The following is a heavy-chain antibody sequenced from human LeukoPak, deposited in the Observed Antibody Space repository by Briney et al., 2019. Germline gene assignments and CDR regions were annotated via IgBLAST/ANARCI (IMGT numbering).Heavy chain of an antibody. V-gene: IGHV3-7*03. CDR2: IKQDGSEK. Sequence: GGSLRLSCAASGFTFNSYWMSWVRQAPGKGLEWVANIKQDGSEKYYVGSVKGRFTISRDNAKNSLDLQMNSLRAEDTAVYYCARVYSSSSGKNAFDVWGQGAMVTVSP. CDR3: ARVYSSSSGKNAFDV. CDR1: GFTFNSYW. D-gene: IGHD6-6*01. J-gene: IGHJ3*01.